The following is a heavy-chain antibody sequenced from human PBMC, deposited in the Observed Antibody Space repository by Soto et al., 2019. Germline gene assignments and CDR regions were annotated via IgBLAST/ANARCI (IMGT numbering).Heavy chain of an antibody. Sequence: EVQLVESGGGLVKPGGSLRLSCAASGFTFSSYSMNWVRQAPGKGLEWVSSISSSSSYIYYADSVKGRFTISRDNAKNSLYLQMNSLRAEDTAVYYCARGVLTTRKLDEGHYWGQGTLVTVSS. CDR2: ISSSSSYI. V-gene: IGHV3-21*01. CDR3: ARGVLTTRKLDEGHY. J-gene: IGHJ4*02. D-gene: IGHD3-9*01. CDR1: GFTFSSYS.